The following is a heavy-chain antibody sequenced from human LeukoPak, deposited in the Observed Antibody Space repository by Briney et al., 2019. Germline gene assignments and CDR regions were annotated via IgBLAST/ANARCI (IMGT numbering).Heavy chain of an antibody. Sequence: GASVKVSCKASGYTFSHHYMQCVRQAPSQGVEWLGWINPNSGDTSYAQKFRGRVTMTRDMSLSTAYMELRRLTYDDTAVYYCARGALDPETVTNYFEYWAQGILVTVSS. D-gene: IGHD4-17*01. V-gene: IGHV1-2*02. CDR1: GYTFSHHY. J-gene: IGHJ4*02. CDR2: INPNSGDT. CDR3: ARGALDPETVTNYFEY.